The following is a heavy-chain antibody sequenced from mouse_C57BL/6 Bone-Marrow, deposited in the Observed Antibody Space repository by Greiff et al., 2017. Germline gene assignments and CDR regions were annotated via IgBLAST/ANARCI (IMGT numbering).Heavy chain of an antibody. Sequence: EVLLVESGAELVRPGASVKLSCTASGFTFKDDYMPWVKQRPEQGLEWIGWIDPASGDTEYASKFQGKATLKADTSSNTAYLHLSSLTSEDTAVYYCTTRRYWGQGTSVTVSS. CDR2: IDPASGDT. CDR1: GFTFKDDY. CDR3: TTRRY. J-gene: IGHJ4*01. V-gene: IGHV14-4*01.